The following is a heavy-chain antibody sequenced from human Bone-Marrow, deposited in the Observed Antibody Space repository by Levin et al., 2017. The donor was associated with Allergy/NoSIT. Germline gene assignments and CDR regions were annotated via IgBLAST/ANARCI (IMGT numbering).Heavy chain of an antibody. CDR2: IKHDGSGK. J-gene: IGHJ2*01. D-gene: IGHD2-2*01. V-gene: IGHV3-7*04. CDR1: GFTFSTYW. Sequence: QAGGSLRLSCAASGFTFSTYWMSWVRQAPGKGLEWVANIKHDGSGKYYVDSVKGRFTISRDNAKNSLFLQMNSLRAEDTAVYYCARSLGFCTSPSCSWPNWYFDLWGRGTLLTVSS. CDR3: ARSLGFCTSPSCSWPNWYFDL.